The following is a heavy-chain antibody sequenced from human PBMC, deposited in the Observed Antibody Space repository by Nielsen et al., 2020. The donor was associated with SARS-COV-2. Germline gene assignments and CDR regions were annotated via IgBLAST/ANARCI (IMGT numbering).Heavy chain of an antibody. Sequence: GESLKTSCAASWVTFSGSAMHLVRQASGKGLELVRRLRRKANSYSTAYAASVKGRFTISSDDSKNTAYLQMNSLKAEDTAVYYCARGDDKGQQLLRYYYMDVWGKGNTVTVSS. D-gene: IGHD6-13*01. CDR2: LRRKANSYST. V-gene: IGHV3-73*01. J-gene: IGHJ6*03. CDR3: ARGDDKGQQLLRYYYMDV. CDR1: WVTFSGSA.